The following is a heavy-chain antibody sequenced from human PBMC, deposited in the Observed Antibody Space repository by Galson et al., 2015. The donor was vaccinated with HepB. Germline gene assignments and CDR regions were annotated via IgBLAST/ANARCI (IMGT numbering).Heavy chain of an antibody. CDR3: ARSSTVTTFFDY. V-gene: IGHV1-69*13. J-gene: IGHJ4*02. CDR1: GGTFSSSA. CDR2: IIPIFGTA. D-gene: IGHD4-17*01. Sequence: SVKVSCKASGGTFSSSAISWVRQAPGQGLEWMGGIIPIFGTANYAQKFQGRVTITADESTSTAYMELSSLRSEDTAVYYCARSSTVTTFFDYWGQGTLVTVSS.